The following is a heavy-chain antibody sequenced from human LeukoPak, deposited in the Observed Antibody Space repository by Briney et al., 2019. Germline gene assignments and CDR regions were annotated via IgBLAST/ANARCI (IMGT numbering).Heavy chain of an antibody. J-gene: IGHJ3*02. CDR3: ARDCSGGSCYGAFDI. CDR2: IYDSGST. D-gene: IGHD2-15*01. V-gene: IGHV4-30-4*01. CDR1: GASIRSGDYY. Sequence: SQTLSLTCTVSGASIRSGDYYWSWIRQPPGKGLEWIVYIYDSGSTYYNPSLKSRITISVDTSENRFSLKLSSVTATDTAVYYCARDCSGGSCYGAFDIWGQGTMVTVSS.